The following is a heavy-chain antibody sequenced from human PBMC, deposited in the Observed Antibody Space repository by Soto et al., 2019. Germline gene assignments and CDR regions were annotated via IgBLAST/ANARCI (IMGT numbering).Heavy chain of an antibody. CDR3: ARDGDSDCSSTSCYMDYYYYGMDV. V-gene: IGHV1-2*02. J-gene: IGHJ6*02. Sequence: ASVKVSCKASGYTFTGYYMHWVRQAPGQGLEWMGWINPNSGGTNYAQKFQGRVTMTRDTSISTAYMELSRLRSDDTAVYYCARDGDSDCSSTSCYMDYYYYGMDVWGQGITVTVSS. CDR1: GYTFTGYY. D-gene: IGHD2-2*02. CDR2: INPNSGGT.